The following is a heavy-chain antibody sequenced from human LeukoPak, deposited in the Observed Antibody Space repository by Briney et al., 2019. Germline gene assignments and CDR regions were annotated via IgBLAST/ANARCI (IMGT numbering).Heavy chain of an antibody. CDR1: GYTFTNYY. V-gene: IGHV1-18*04. D-gene: IGHD3-3*01. CDR3: ARGIKITIFGVVITYYYYYMDV. Sequence: ASVKVSCKASGYTFTNYYIHWVRQAPGQGLEWMGWISAYNANTNYAQKLQGRVTMTTDTSTSTAYMELRSLRSDDTAVYYCARGIKITIFGVVITYYYYYMDVWGKGTTVTVSS. J-gene: IGHJ6*03. CDR2: ISAYNANT.